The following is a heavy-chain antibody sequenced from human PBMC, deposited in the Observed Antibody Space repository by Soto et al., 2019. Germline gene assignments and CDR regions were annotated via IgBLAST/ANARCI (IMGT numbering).Heavy chain of an antibody. CDR1: GFTFSSYA. D-gene: IGHD5-18*01. V-gene: IGHV3-30-3*01. CDR3: ARGSRPLSYAYVLGY. Sequence: GGSLRLSCAASGFTFSSYAMHWVRQAPGKGLEWVAVISYDGSNKYYADSVKGRFTISRDNSKNTLYLQMNSLRAEDTAVYYCARGSRPLSYAYVLGYWRQGTLVTVSS. CDR2: ISYDGSNK. J-gene: IGHJ4*02.